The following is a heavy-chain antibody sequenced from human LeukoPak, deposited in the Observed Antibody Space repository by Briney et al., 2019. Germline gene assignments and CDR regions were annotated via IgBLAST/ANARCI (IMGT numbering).Heavy chain of an antibody. J-gene: IGHJ5*02. CDR1: GFTFSSYA. V-gene: IGHV3-23*01. CDR2: ISGSGGST. CDR3: AKDPIVVVPAVPNWFDP. D-gene: IGHD2-2*01. Sequence: GGSLRLSCAASGFTFSSYAMIWVRQAPGKGLEWVSAISGSGGSTYYADSVKGRFTISRDNSKNTLYLQMNSLRAEDTAVYYCAKDPIVVVPAVPNWFDPWGQGTLVTVSS.